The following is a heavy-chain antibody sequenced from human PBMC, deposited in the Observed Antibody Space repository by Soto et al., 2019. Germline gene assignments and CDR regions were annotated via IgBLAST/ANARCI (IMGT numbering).Heavy chain of an antibody. CDR2: MYYSGST. D-gene: IGHD3-16*01. Sequence: QVQLQESGPGLVKPSETLSLTCTVSGVSVSSPTYYWSWILQPPGKGLEWIGYMYYSGSTNNTPYLQSRVTIAQDTAKYQCSRKLSYVTTADTSVYYCAGGGGHVNNWFDTGGQGTLVTVSS. CDR1: GVSVSSPTYY. J-gene: IGHJ5*02. V-gene: IGHV4-61*01. CDR3: AGGGGHVNNWFDT.